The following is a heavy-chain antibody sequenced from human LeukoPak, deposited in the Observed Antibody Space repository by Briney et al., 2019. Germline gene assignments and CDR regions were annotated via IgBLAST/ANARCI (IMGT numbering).Heavy chain of an antibody. D-gene: IGHD3-3*01. Sequence: SGGSLRLSCAASGFTFSHFWMSWVRQAPGKGLEWVAVISYSGQQKYYGDSVKGRFTVSRDNPKNTLYLQMNNLRDDDTGVYYCARVFLERLASGYFDNWGQGTLVTVSP. J-gene: IGHJ4*02. CDR3: ARVFLERLASGYFDN. CDR1: GFTFSHFW. V-gene: IGHV3-30*03. CDR2: ISYSGQQK.